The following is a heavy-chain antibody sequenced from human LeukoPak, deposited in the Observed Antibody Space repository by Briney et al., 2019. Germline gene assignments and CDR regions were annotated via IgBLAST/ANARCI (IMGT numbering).Heavy chain of an antibody. Sequence: GRSLRLSCAASGFTFDDYAMHWVRQAPGKGLEWVSGICNDGSTYYADSVKGRFTISRDNSKNTLYLQMNSLRVEDTAVYYCARGTTYWGQGTLVAVSS. CDR3: ARGTTY. J-gene: IGHJ4*02. CDR1: GFTFDDYA. D-gene: IGHD1-1*01. V-gene: IGHV3-66*01. CDR2: ICNDGST.